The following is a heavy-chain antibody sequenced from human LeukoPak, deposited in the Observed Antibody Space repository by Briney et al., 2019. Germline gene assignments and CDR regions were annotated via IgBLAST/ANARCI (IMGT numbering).Heavy chain of an antibody. V-gene: IGHV1-46*01. CDR1: GYTFTSYY. Sequence: GASVKVSCKASGYTFTSYYMHWVRQAPGQGLEWMGIINPSGGSTSYAQKFQGRVTMTRDMSTSTVYMELSSLRSEDTAVYYCAKANSGSASRGYFDYWGQGTLVTVSS. CDR2: INPSGGST. CDR3: AKANSGSASRGYFDY. D-gene: IGHD6-25*01. J-gene: IGHJ4*02.